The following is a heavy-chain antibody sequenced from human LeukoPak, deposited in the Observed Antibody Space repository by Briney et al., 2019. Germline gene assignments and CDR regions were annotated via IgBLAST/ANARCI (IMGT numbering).Heavy chain of an antibody. Sequence: GGSLRLSCAASGFTFSSYAMSWVRQAPGKGLEWVSAISGSGGSTYSADSVKGRFTISRDNSKSTLYLQMNSLRAEDTAVYYCAKVNSNTVTMSPFSEHWGQGTLVTVSS. V-gene: IGHV3-23*01. D-gene: IGHD4-17*01. CDR2: ISGSGGST. CDR1: GFTFSSYA. CDR3: AKVNSNTVTMSPFSEH. J-gene: IGHJ1*01.